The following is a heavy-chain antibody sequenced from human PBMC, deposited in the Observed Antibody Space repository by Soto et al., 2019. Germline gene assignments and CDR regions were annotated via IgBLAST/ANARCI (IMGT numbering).Heavy chain of an antibody. CDR3: ARWPRYSGSYYVDY. CDR1: GYTFTSYG. Sequence: ASVKVSCKASGYTFTSYGISWVRQAPGQGLEWMGWISAYNGNTNYAQKLQGRVTMTTDTSTSTAYMELRSLRSDDTAVYYCARWPRYSGSYYVDYWGQGTLVTVSS. V-gene: IGHV1-18*04. J-gene: IGHJ4*02. CDR2: ISAYNGNT. D-gene: IGHD1-26*01.